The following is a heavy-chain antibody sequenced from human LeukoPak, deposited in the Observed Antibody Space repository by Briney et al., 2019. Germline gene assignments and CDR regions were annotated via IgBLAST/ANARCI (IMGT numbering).Heavy chain of an antibody. D-gene: IGHD3-22*01. J-gene: IGHJ3*02. CDR2: IYYSGST. CDR1: GGSISSSSYY. Sequence: SETLSLTCTVSGGSISSSSYYWGWIRQPPGKGLEWIGSIYYSGSTYYNPSLKSRVTISVDRSKNQFSLKLSSVTAADTAVYYCARSTYYYDSSGYLDDAFDIWGQGTMVTVSS. V-gene: IGHV4-39*07. CDR3: ARSTYYYDSSGYLDDAFDI.